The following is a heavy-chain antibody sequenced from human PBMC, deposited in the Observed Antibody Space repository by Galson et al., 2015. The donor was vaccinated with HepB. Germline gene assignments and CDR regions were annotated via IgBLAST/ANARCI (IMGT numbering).Heavy chain of an antibody. J-gene: IGHJ4*02. D-gene: IGHD3-3*01. CDR3: ARDRVLEWSYVVLFDF. Sequence: SLRLSCAASGFTFSNYGMHWVRQAPGKGLEWVALKWSDGRNEDYLDSVKGRFTISRDTSKNMLYLQMNSLRAEDTAGYYCARDRVLEWSYVVLFDFWGQGSLVTVSS. CDR1: GFTFSNYG. CDR2: KWSDGRNE. V-gene: IGHV3-33*01.